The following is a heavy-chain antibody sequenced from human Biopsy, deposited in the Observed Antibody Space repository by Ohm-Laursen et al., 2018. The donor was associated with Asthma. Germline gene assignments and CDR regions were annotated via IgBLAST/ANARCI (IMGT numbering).Heavy chain of an antibody. CDR1: GYTFTRYG. CDR2: ISVYNGDT. Sequence: ASVKVSCKPSGYTFTRYGIAWVRQAPGQGLEWVGWISVYNGDTNSAQKLQDRVTLTTDTYTDTAYMELRSLRSDDTAAYYCARRSYNWDDIDSWSQGTLVTVSS. CDR3: ARRSYNWDDIDS. J-gene: IGHJ4*02. D-gene: IGHD1-1*01. V-gene: IGHV1-18*01.